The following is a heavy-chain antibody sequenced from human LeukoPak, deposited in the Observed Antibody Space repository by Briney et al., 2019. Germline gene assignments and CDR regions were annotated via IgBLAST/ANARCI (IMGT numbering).Heavy chain of an antibody. V-gene: IGHV4-38-2*01. CDR2: IHHSGDT. CDR3: ARVKNIAVAADYFDS. J-gene: IGHJ4*02. D-gene: IGHD6-19*01. CDR1: GFSIGSGYL. Sequence: SETLSLTCVVSGFSIGSGYLWGWIRQPPGKGLEWIGSIHHSGDTYYNPSLKSRVAASVDTSKNQFSLKLNSVTAADTATYHCARVKNIAVAADYFDSWGQGALVTVSS.